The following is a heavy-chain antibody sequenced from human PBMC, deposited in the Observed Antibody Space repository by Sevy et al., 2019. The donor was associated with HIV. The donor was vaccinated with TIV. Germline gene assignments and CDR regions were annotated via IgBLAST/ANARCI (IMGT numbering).Heavy chain of an antibody. J-gene: IGHJ4*02. CDR3: ARGIASAVLDY. V-gene: IGHV3-48*02. Sequence: GSLRLSCAASGFTFSSYAMNWVRQAPGKGLEWVSSITSSRTTIYYADSVKGRFTISRDKAKASVYLQMNSLRDEDTAVYYCARGIASAVLDYWGQGTLVTVSS. CDR1: GFTFSSYA. D-gene: IGHD6-13*01. CDR2: ITSSRTTI.